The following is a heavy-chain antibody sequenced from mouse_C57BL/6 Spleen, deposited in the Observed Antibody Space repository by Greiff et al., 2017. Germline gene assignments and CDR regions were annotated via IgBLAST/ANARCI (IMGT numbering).Heavy chain of an antibody. CDR3: ARHEGDPFAY. V-gene: IGHV5-9*01. CDR1: GFTFSRYT. CDR2: ISGGGGNT. J-gene: IGHJ3*01. Sequence: EVQLVESGGGLVKPGGSLKLSCAASGFTFSRYTMSWVRQTPEKRLEWVATISGGGGNTYYPDRVKGRFTISRDNAKNTLYLQMSSLRSEDTALYYCARHEGDPFAYWGQGTLVTVSA.